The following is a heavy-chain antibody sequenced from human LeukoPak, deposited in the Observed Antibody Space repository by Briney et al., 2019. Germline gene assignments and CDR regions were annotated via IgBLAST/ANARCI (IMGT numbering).Heavy chain of an antibody. CDR1: GFTFSTFA. Sequence: GGSLRLSCAASGFTFSTFAMNWVRQAPGKGLEWVSYISSSGSTIYYADSVKGRFTISRDNAKNSLYLQMNSLRAEDTAVYYCAELGITMIGGVWGKGTTVTISS. D-gene: IGHD3-10*02. CDR2: ISSSGSTI. CDR3: AELGITMIGGV. J-gene: IGHJ6*04. V-gene: IGHV3-48*03.